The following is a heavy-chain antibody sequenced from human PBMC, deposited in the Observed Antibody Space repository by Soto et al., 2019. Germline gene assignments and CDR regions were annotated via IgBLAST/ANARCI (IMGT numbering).Heavy chain of an antibody. J-gene: IGHJ3*02. V-gene: IGHV4-59*01. CDR1: GGSISSYY. CDR3: AIGGEDTEAFDI. D-gene: IGHD2-15*01. CDR2: IYYSGST. Sequence: SETLSLTCTVSGGSISSYYWSWIRQPPGKGLEWIGYIYYSGSTNYNPSLKSRVTISVDTSKNQFSLKLSSVTAADTAVYYCAIGGEDTEAFDISGQATIVTVSS.